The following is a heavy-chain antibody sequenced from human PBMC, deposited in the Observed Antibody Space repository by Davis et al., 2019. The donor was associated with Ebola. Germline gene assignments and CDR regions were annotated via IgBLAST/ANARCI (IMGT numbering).Heavy chain of an antibody. Sequence: GGSLRLSCAASGFTFSSYAMSWVRQAPGKGLEWVSAISGSGGSTYYADSVKGRFTISRDNSKNTLYLQMNSLRAEDTAVYYCANRPVAAPDYYYYYGMDVWGQGTTVTVSS. CDR1: GFTFSSYA. CDR2: ISGSGGST. CDR3: ANRPVAAPDYYYYYGMDV. J-gene: IGHJ6*02. V-gene: IGHV3-23*01. D-gene: IGHD6-13*01.